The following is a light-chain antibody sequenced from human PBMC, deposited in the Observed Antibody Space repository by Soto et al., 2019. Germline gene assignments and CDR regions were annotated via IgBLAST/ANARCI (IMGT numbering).Light chain of an antibody. V-gene: IGKV1-5*01. CDR2: DAS. CDR1: ENIKNW. Sequence: GYTVTITCRASENIKNWLAWYQQTPGKAPKVLISDASRLETGVPSRFSGSGSGTDFTLTISSLQPEDFATYYCQHFKSFPITFGQGTRLEIK. J-gene: IGKJ5*01. CDR3: QHFKSFPIT.